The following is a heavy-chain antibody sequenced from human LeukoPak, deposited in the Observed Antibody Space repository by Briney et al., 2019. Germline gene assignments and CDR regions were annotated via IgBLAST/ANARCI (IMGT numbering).Heavy chain of an antibody. CDR2: ISGSGGST. J-gene: IGHJ4*02. D-gene: IGHD3-3*01. V-gene: IGHV3-23*01. CDR3: AKSTIPNYDFWSGFIDPMYYFDY. CDR1: GFTFSSYA. Sequence: GGSLRLSCAASGFTFSSYAMGWVRQAPGKGLEWVSAISGSGGSTYYADSVKGRFTISRDNSKNTLYLQMNSLRAEDTAVYYCAKSTIPNYDFWSGFIDPMYYFDYWGQGTLVTVSS.